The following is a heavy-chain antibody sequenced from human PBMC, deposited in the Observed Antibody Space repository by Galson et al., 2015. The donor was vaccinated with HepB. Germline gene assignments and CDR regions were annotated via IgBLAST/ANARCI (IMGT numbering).Heavy chain of an antibody. CDR1: GFTFSSYS. J-gene: IGHJ4*02. V-gene: IGHV3-48*02. Sequence: SLRLSCAASGFTFSSYSMNWVRQAPGKGLEWVSYISSSSSTIYYADSVKGRFTISRDNAKNSLYLQMNSLRDEDTAVYYCARSMTTVHERYFDYWGQGTLVTVSS. D-gene: IGHD4-17*01. CDR2: ISSSSSTI. CDR3: ARSMTTVHERYFDY.